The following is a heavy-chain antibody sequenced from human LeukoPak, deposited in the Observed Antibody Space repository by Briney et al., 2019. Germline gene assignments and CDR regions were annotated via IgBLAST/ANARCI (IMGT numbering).Heavy chain of an antibody. V-gene: IGHV4-59*01. J-gene: IGHJ3*02. CDR3: ARAALGSAFDI. CDR1: GGSISSYY. D-gene: IGHD6-13*01. Sequence: SETLSLTCTVSGGSISSYYWSWIRQPPGKGLEWIGYIYYSGSTYYNPSLKSRVTISVDTSKNQFSLKLSSVTAADTAVYYCARAALGSAFDIWGQGTMVTVSS. CDR2: IYYSGST.